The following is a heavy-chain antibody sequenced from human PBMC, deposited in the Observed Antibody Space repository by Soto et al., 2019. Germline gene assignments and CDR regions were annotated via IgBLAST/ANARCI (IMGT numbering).Heavy chain of an antibody. CDR1: GYTFTSNW. D-gene: IGHD1-26*01. Sequence: EVRLVQSGAEVKKPGESLRISCKVSGYTFTSNWINWVRQVPGEGLEWMGRIDPHDSYTKYSPSFQGHVTISVDKSVNTAYLEWSSLKASDTAMYYCSRRSCTLYPYCAMDVWGQGTTVTVSS. CDR3: SRRSCTLYPYCAMDV. J-gene: IGHJ6*02. V-gene: IGHV5-10-1*03. CDR2: IDPHDSYT.